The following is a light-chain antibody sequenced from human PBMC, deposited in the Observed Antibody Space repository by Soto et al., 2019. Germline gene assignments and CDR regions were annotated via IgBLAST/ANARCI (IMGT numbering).Light chain of an antibody. CDR2: DAS. CDR1: QSISSW. V-gene: IGKV1-5*01. Sequence: DIQMTQYPSTLSASVGDRVTIXCRASQSISSWLAWYQQKPGKAPKLLIYDASSLESGVPSRFSGSGSGTEFTLTISSLQPDDFATYYCQQYNSYWTFGQGTKVDIK. CDR3: QQYNSYWT. J-gene: IGKJ1*01.